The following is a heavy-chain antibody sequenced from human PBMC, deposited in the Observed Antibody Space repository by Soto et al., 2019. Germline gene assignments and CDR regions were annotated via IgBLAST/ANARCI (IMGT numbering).Heavy chain of an antibody. CDR2: INPSGGAT. CDR3: ARDAEPETVTTPDNNWFDP. Sequence: QVQLVQSGAEVKKPGASVKVSCKASGYTFSNYYMHWVRQAPGQGLEWMGIINPSGGATSYAQKFQGRVTMTRDTSGNTVYMELSSLRSEDTAVYYCARDAEPETVTTPDNNWFDPWGQGTLVTVSS. CDR1: GYTFSNYY. D-gene: IGHD1-1*01. J-gene: IGHJ5*02. V-gene: IGHV1-46*03.